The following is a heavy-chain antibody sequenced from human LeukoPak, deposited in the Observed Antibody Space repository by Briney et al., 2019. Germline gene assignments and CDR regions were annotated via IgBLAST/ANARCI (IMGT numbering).Heavy chain of an antibody. J-gene: IGHJ4*02. V-gene: IGHV1-69*05. D-gene: IGHD4-17*01. Sequence: SVKVSCKASGGTFSSYAISWVRQAPGQGLEWMGGIIPIFGTANYAQKLQGRVTVTTDTSTSTAYMELRSLRSDDTAVYYCAREGVGTTPDFWGQGTLVTVSS. CDR3: AREGVGTTPDF. CDR1: GGTFSSYA. CDR2: IIPIFGTA.